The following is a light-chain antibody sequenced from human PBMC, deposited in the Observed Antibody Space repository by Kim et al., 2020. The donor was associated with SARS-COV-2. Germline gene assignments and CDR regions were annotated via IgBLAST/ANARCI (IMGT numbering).Light chain of an antibody. V-gene: IGLV3-19*01. CDR2: GKN. J-gene: IGLJ2*01. CDR3: NSRDSSGNHLGVV. Sequence: GQTVRITCQGDSLRRYYASWYQQKPGQAPVLVIYGKNNRPSGIPDRFSGSSSGNTASLTITGAQAEDEADYYCNSRDSSGNHLGVVFGGGTQLTVL. CDR1: SLRRYY.